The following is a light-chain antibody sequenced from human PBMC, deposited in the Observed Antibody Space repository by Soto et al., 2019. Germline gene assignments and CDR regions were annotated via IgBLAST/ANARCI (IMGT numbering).Light chain of an antibody. J-gene: IGKJ1*01. CDR1: QSVSNTY. CDR2: GAS. CDR3: QQFAGLWT. Sequence: EIVLTQSPGTLSLSPGERATLSCRASQSVSNTYLAWYQQKPGQAPRLLIYGASSRATGIPDRFSGSGSGTDFTLTISRLEPEDFAVYYCQQFAGLWTSGQGTKVEIK. V-gene: IGKV3-20*01.